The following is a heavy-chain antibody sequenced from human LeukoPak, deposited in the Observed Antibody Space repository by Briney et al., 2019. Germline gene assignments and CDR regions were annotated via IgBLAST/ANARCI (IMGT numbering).Heavy chain of an antibody. CDR3: ARVWPRVYSSGWYYFDY. V-gene: IGHV4-39*01. J-gene: IGHJ4*02. Sequence: SETLSLTCTVSGGSISSSSYYWGWIRQPPGKGLEWIGSIYYSGSTYYNPSLKSRVTISVDTSKNQFSLKLSSVTAADTAVYYCARVWPRVYSSGWYYFDYWGQGTLVTVSS. CDR2: IYYSGST. CDR1: GGSISSSSYY. D-gene: IGHD6-19*01.